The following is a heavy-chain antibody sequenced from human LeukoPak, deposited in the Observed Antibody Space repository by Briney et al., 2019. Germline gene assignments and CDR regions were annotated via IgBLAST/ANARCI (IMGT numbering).Heavy chain of an antibody. CDR3: ARDKERDGYNFSYYYYMGV. V-gene: IGHV1-46*01. Sequence: ASVKVSCKASGYTFTSYYMHWVRQAPGQGLEWMGIINPSGGSTSYAQKFQGRVTMTRDMSTSTVYMELSSLRSEDTAVYYCARDKERDGYNFSYYYYMGVWGKGTTVTVSS. CDR2: INPSGGST. CDR1: GYTFTSYY. J-gene: IGHJ6*03. D-gene: IGHD5-24*01.